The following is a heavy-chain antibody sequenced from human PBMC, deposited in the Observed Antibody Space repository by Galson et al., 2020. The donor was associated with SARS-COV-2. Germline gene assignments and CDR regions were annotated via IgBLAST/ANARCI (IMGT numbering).Heavy chain of an antibody. J-gene: IGHJ6*02. CDR3: AKDSDDCSGANCDDYCYYAMDV. D-gene: IGHD2-15*01. V-gene: IGHV3-30*02. Sequence: GGSLRLSCAAYGFTFMTYCIHWVRQPPGKGLEWMAFIPFDESKKYYAASVKGRFSVSRDNSNNTLFLQMNSLRAEDSAIYYCAKDSDDCSGANCDDYCYYAMDVWGQGTTVTVSS. CDR2: IPFDESKK. CDR1: GFTFMTYC.